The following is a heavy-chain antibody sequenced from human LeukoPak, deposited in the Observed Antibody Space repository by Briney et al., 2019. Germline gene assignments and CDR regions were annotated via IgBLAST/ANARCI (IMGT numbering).Heavy chain of an antibody. CDR2: ISGSEDRT. Sequence: PGGSLRLSCEASGFTFSAYALSWVRQAPGKGLEWVSCISGSEDRTAYADSVRGRFTISRDSSKNTLYLQMSSLRAEDTGVYFCAKSRSSTTSSSNYWGQGILVTVSS. CDR1: GFTFSAYA. CDR3: AKSRSSTTSSSNY. D-gene: IGHD2-2*01. J-gene: IGHJ4*02. V-gene: IGHV3-23*01.